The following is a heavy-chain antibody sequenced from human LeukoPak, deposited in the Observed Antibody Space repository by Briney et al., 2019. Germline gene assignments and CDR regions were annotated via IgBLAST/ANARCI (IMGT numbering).Heavy chain of an antibody. J-gene: IGHJ4*02. CDR3: ARHANGYYSNFDY. D-gene: IGHD3-3*01. V-gene: IGHV4-38-2*01. Sequence: SSETLSLTCAASGHSISSGYYWGWIRQPPGKGLEWIGSIFHSGSTYYSRSLKSRVTISVDKSRNQFSLRVNSVTAADTAVYYCARHANGYYSNFDYWGQGTLVTVSS. CDR2: IFHSGST. CDR1: GHSISSGYY.